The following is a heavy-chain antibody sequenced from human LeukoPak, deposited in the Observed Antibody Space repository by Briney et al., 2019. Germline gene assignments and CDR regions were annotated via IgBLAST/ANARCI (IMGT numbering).Heavy chain of an antibody. V-gene: IGHV4-34*01. D-gene: IGHD3-16*01. CDR2: INHSGST. CDR1: GGSFSGYY. J-gene: IGHJ3*02. Sequence: SETLSLTCGVYGGSFSGYYWTWIRQSPGTGLEWIGEINHSGSTNYNPSLKSRVTISVDTSKNQFSLKLSSVTAEDTAVYYCARVGDGYDAFDIWGQGTMVTVSS. CDR3: ARVGDGYDAFDI.